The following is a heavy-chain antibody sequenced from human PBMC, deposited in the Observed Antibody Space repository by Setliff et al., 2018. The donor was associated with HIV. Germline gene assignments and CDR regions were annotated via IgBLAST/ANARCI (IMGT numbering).Heavy chain of an antibody. CDR3: ARLGRYQMPLYSFYGMDV. CDR2: ISGGGTTI. D-gene: IGHD2-2*01. J-gene: IGHJ6*02. CDR1: GFTFDTYE. V-gene: IGHV3-48*03. Sequence: GGSLRLSCVASGFTFDTYEVNWVRQAPGKGLEWVSYISGGGTTIFYADSVKGRFTMSRDNAKNLVYLQLNSLRAEDTAVYYCARLGRYQMPLYSFYGMDVWGLGTTVTVSS.